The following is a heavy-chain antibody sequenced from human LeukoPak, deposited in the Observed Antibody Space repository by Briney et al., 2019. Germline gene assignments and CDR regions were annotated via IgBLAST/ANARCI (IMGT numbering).Heavy chain of an antibody. V-gene: IGHV1-58*02. J-gene: IGHJ4*02. D-gene: IGHD1-20*01. CDR1: GFTFTSPA. CDR3: AADLRVTGTHDY. CDR2: IVVGSGNT. Sequence: SVKVSCKASGFTFTSPAMQWVRQARGQRLEWIGWIVVGSGNTNYAQKFQERVTITRDMSTSTAYMELSSLRSEDTAVYYCAADLRVTGTHDYWGQGTLVTVSS.